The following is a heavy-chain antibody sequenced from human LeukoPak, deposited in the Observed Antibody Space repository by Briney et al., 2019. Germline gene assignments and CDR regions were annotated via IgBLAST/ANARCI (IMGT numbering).Heavy chain of an antibody. V-gene: IGHV3-7*02. CDR1: GFTFSSYW. J-gene: IGHJ4*02. CDR3: ARGETAVTSYLHF. Sequence: GGSLRLSCAASGFTFSSYWMSWVRQAPGKGLEWVANIKQDGSEKYYVDSVKGRFTISRDNAKNSLYLQMNSLREEDTAVYYCARGETAVTSYLHFRGQGTLVTVSS. D-gene: IGHD2-21*02. CDR2: IKQDGSEK.